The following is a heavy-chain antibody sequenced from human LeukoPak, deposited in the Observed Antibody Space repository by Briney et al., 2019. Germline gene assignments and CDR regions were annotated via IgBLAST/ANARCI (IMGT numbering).Heavy chain of an antibody. V-gene: IGHV3-23*01. CDR1: RFTFNNHA. D-gene: IGHD6-13*01. CDR2: MSGSVRSI. J-gene: IGHJ5*02. Sequence: GGSLRLSCVASRFTFNNHAMTWVRQAPGKAPEGVSSMSGSVRSIHYADTLKGRFTMSRDKSKRTLYLQMTSVRDEDTAIYYCAKRSLVEHQLESWGQGTLVIVSS. CDR3: AKRSLVEHQLES.